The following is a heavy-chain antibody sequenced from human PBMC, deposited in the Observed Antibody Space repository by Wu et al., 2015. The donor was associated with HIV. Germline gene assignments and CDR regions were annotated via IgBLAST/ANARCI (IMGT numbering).Heavy chain of an antibody. D-gene: IGHD3-10*01. V-gene: IGHV1-2*02. CDR2: ITPNSGGT. CDR1: GYTFTSYY. Sequence: KPWASVKVSCKSSGYTFTSYYIHWVRQAPGQGLEWVAWITPNSGGTNSAQIFQGRVTLTRDTSISTAYLELSSLTSDDTAVYYCVRGARGMPKGAFEIWGQGTLVIVSS. CDR3: VRGARGMPKGAFEI. J-gene: IGHJ3*02.